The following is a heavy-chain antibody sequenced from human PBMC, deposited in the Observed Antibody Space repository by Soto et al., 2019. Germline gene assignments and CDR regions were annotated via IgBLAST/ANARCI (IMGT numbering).Heavy chain of an antibody. CDR3: ARDGREASGMDV. J-gene: IGHJ6*02. CDR2: IYYRGST. CDR1: GGSIGSHY. V-gene: IGHV4-59*11. D-gene: IGHD1-26*01. Sequence: SETLSLTCTVSGGSIGSHYWSWVRQAPGKGLEWIGHIYYRGSTTYNPSLRSRSTISVDTSNNQFSLKLNSVTTADTAVYYCARDGREASGMDVWGQGTNVTVSS.